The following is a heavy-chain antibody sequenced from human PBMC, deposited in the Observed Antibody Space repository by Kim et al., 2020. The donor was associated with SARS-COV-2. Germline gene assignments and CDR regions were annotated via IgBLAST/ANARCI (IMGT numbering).Heavy chain of an antibody. D-gene: IGHD3-22*01. CDR3: AKDVRASSGYYDAFDI. CDR2: ISWDGGST. Sequence: GGSLRLSCAASGFTFDDYTMHWVRQAPGKGLEWVSLISWDGGSTYYADSVKGRFTISRDNSKNSLYLQMNSLRTEDTALYYCAKDVRASSGYYDAFDIWGQGTMVTVSS. V-gene: IGHV3-43*01. J-gene: IGHJ3*02. CDR1: GFTFDDYT.